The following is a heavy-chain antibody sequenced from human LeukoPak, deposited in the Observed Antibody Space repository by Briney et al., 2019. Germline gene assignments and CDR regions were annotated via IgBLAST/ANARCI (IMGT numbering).Heavy chain of an antibody. Sequence: SQTLSLTCTVSGGSISSGSYYWSWIRQPAGKGLEWIGRIYTSGSTNYNPSLKSRVTISVDTSKNQFSLKLSSVTAADTAVYYCARAGTTPNYYYMDVWGKGTTVTVSS. CDR1: GGSISSGSYY. J-gene: IGHJ6*03. V-gene: IGHV4-61*02. CDR2: IYTSGST. CDR3: ARAGTTPNYYYMDV. D-gene: IGHD4-17*01.